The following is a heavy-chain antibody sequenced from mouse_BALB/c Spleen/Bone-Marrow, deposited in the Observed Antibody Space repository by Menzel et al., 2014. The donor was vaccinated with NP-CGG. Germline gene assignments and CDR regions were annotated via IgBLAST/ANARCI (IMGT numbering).Heavy chain of an antibody. V-gene: IGHV3-6*02. J-gene: IGHJ3*01. D-gene: IGHD1-2*01. Sequence: VQLKESGPGRVKPSQSLSLTCSVTGYSITSGYYWNWIRQFPGNKLAWMGYISYDGSNNYNPSLKNRISITRDTSKNQFFLKLSSVTTEDTATYYCAQATATWFAYWGQGTLVTVSA. CDR1: GYSITSGYY. CDR2: ISYDGSN. CDR3: AQATATWFAY.